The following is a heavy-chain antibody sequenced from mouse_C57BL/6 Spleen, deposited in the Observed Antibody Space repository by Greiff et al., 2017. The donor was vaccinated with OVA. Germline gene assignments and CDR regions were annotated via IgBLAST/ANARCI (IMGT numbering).Heavy chain of an antibody. CDR2: ISYDGSN. CDR3: ASNYGSSGEGFAY. J-gene: IGHJ3*01. D-gene: IGHD1-1*01. CDR1: GYSITSGYY. V-gene: IGHV3-6*01. Sequence: EVQLQESGPGLVKPSQSLSLTCSVTGYSITSGYYWNWIRQFPGNKLEWMGYISYDGSNNYNPSLKNRISITRDTSKNQFFLKLNSVTTEDTATYYCASNYGSSGEGFAYWGQGTLVTVSA.